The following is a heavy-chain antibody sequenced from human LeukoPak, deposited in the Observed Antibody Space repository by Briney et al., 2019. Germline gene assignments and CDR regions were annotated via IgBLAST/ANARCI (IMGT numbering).Heavy chain of an antibody. CDR3: ARVRTTHYYDSSGYSDYFDY. CDR2: ISAYNGNT. CDR1: GYTFTSYG. D-gene: IGHD3-22*01. V-gene: IGHV1-18*01. Sequence: ASVKVSCKASGYTFTSYGISWVRQAPGQGLEWMGWISAYNGNTNYAQKLQGRVTMTTDTFTSTAYMELRSLRSDDTAVYYCARVRTTHYYDSSGYSDYFDYWGQGTLVTVSS. J-gene: IGHJ4*02.